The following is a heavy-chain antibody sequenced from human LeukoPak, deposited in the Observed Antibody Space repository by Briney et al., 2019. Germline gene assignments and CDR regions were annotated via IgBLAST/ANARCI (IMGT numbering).Heavy chain of an antibody. Sequence: GGSMRLSCAGCGFIFSSHWMHWLRQAAEKGLVWVTRFNGDWSNTTYADSVKGRFIISKDHANNALYLQMNSQRAEDTAVYCGARPKSCYSTDSFDSAGQARMLTASS. CDR2: FNGDWSNT. J-gene: IGHJ3*02. CDR1: GFIFSSHW. D-gene: IGHD2-15*01. CDR3: ARPKSCYSTDSFDS. V-gene: IGHV3-74*03.